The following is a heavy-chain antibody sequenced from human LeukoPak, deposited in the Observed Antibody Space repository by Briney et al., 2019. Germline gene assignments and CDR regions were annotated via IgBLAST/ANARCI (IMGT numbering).Heavy chain of an antibody. CDR3: ARDGVGYYFDSSGMTKYFQR. D-gene: IGHD3-22*01. J-gene: IGHJ1*01. CDR1: GFTFSDYY. Sequence: GGSLRLSCAGSGFTFSDYYMSWVRQAPGKGLEWVSVIYSGGSTYYADSVKGRFTISRDNSKNALYLQMNSLRAEDTAVYYCARDGVGYYFDSSGMTKYFQRWGQGTLVTVSS. V-gene: IGHV3-66*01. CDR2: IYSGGST.